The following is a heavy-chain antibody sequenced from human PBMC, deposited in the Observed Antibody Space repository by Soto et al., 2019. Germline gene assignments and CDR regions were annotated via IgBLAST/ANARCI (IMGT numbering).Heavy chain of an antibody. CDR1: GFTFSHYE. V-gene: IGHV3-48*03. D-gene: IGHD1-26*01. CDR2: ISSSGSTI. J-gene: IGHJ6*02. Sequence: PGGSLRLSCVASGFTFSHYEMNWVRQAPGKGLEWISYISSSGSTIFYADSVRGRFTVSRDDGKNSLFLQMNSLRVGDSGVYYCATLDGSFSDHYYNMDDWGLGTTVTVSS. CDR3: ATLDGSFSDHYYNMDD.